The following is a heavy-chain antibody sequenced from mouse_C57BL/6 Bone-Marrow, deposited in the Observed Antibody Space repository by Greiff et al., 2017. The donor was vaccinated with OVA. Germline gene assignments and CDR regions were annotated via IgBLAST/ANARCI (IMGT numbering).Heavy chain of an antibody. Sequence: QVQLQQPGAELVKPGASVKLSCKASGYTFTSYWITWEQQRPGQGLEWIGDIYPGSGSTNYNEKFKSKATLTVDTSSSTAYMQLSSLTSEDSAVYDCARRYYGSSWYFDVWGTGTTVTVSS. D-gene: IGHD1-1*01. CDR2: IYPGSGST. CDR1: GYTFTSYW. V-gene: IGHV1-55*01. J-gene: IGHJ1*03. CDR3: ARRYYGSSWYFDV.